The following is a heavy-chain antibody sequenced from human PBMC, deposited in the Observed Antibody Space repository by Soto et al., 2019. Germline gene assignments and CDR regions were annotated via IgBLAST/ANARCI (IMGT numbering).Heavy chain of an antibody. CDR3: ARAPSISRYFDWLAHFDY. J-gene: IGHJ4*02. V-gene: IGHV6-1*01. CDR1: GDSVSSNSAA. Sequence: QSQTLSLTCAISGDSVSSNSAAWNWIRQSPSRGLEWLGRTYYRSKWYNDYAVSVKSRITINPDTSKNQFSLQLNSVTPEDTAVYYCARAPSISRYFDWLAHFDYWGQGTLVTVSS. CDR2: TYYRSKWYN. D-gene: IGHD3-9*01.